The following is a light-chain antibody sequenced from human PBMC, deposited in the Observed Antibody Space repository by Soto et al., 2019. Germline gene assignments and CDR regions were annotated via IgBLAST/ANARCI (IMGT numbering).Light chain of an antibody. J-gene: IGLJ3*02. V-gene: IGLV1-47*01. CDR1: FSNIGSNF. CDR2: RNN. Sequence: QPLLTQPPSASGTPGQTVTISCSGRFSNIGSNFIYWYQQLPGTAPKLLIYRNNERPSGVPDRFSASKSGTSASLAISGLRSEDEADYHCAAWDDSLSGVVFGGGTKVTVL. CDR3: AAWDDSLSGVV.